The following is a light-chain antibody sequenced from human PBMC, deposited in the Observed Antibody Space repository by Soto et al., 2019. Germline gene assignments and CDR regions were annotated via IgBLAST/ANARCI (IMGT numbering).Light chain of an antibody. J-gene: IGKJ2*02. CDR1: QNIWTY. CDR2: GAS. Sequence: DIKMTQSPSSLSASVGDRVTITCRASQNIWTYLNWYQQRQGKAPRLLLYGASDLEDGVPARFSGSGSGTDFSLTISSLQPEDFVTYFCQQAFYIPRTFGQGTKVDIK. CDR3: QQAFYIPRT. V-gene: IGKV1-39*01.